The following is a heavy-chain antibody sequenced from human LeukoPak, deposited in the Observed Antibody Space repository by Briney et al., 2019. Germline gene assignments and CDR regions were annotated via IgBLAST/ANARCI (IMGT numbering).Heavy chain of an antibody. CDR2: IIPILGIA. D-gene: IGHD6-13*01. CDR3: ARAGVAAAGTVDDY. Sequence: VASVKVSCKASGGTFSSYAISWVRQAPGQGLEWMGRIIPILGIANYAQKFQGRVTITADKSTSTAYMELSSLRSEDTAVYYCARAGVAAAGTVDDYWGQGTLVTVSS. J-gene: IGHJ4*02. V-gene: IGHV1-69*04. CDR1: GGTFSSYA.